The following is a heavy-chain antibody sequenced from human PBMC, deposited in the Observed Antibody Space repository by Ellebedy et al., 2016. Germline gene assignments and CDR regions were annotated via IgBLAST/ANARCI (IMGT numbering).Heavy chain of an antibody. CDR1: GFTFSSYS. Sequence: GESLKISCAASGFTFSSYSMNWVRQAPGKGLEWVSSISSSSSYIHYADSVKGRFTISRDNAKNSLYLQMNSLRAEDTAVYYCFCYYYDSSGYPVYYFDYWGQGTLVTVSS. D-gene: IGHD3-22*01. V-gene: IGHV3-21*01. CDR2: ISSSSSYI. CDR3: FCYYYDSSGYPVYYFDY. J-gene: IGHJ4*02.